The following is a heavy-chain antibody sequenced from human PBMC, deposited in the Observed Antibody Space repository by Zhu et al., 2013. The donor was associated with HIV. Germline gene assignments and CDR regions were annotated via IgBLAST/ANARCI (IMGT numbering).Heavy chain of an antibody. CDR1: GGSVSSGSYY. J-gene: IGHJ2*01. V-gene: IGHV4-61*01. CDR2: IYYSGST. D-gene: IGHD3-10*01. Sequence: QVQLQESGPGLVKPSETLSLTCTVSGGSVSSGSYYWSWIRQPPGKGLEWIGYIYYSGSTNYNPSLKSRVTISVYKSKNRFXLKLSSVTAADTAVYYCARVRRSYLYWYFDLWGLAPWSLSPQ. CDR3: ARVRRSYLYWYFDL.